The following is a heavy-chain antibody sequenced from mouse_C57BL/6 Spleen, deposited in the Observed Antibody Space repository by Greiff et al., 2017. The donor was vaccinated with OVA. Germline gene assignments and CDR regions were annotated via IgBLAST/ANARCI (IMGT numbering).Heavy chain of an antibody. CDR3: AKRGSKDHHIDD. CDR2: IWGGGST. J-gene: IGHJ1*03. CDR1: GLSLTSYG. D-gene: IGHD1-1*01. Sequence: QVQLKESGPGLVAPSQSLSITCTVSGLSLTSYGVDWVRQPQGKGLEWLGGIWGGGSTNYNAATMKRRSISKDNNKSQDVLQRNRLQTDEEATDYCAKRGSKDHHIDDWGTGTTVTVSS. V-gene: IGHV2-9*01.